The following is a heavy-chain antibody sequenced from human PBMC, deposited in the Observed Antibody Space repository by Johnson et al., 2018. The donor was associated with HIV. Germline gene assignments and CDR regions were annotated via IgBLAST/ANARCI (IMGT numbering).Heavy chain of an antibody. CDR3: AKDRSTGWYPAFDI. CDR1: GFTVSSNY. CDR2: ISGIGGDT. J-gene: IGHJ3*02. Sequence: VQLVESGGGLVQPGGSLRLSCAASGFTVSSNYMSWVRQAPGKGLEWVSVISGIGGDTYYADSVKGRFTISRDNSKNTLYLQMNSLRAEDTALYYCAKDRSTGWYPAFDIWGQGTMVTVSS. V-gene: IGHV3-23*04. D-gene: IGHD6-19*01.